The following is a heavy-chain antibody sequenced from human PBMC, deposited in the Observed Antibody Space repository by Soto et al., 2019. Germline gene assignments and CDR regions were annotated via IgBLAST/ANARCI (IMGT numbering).Heavy chain of an antibody. CDR3: ARAISGYVT. Sequence: ASVKVSCKASGYTFSTYPMHWVRQAPGQSLEWMGWINTGNGNTRYSQNFQGRVTLTRDTSASTAYMDLSSLRSEDTSIYYCARAISGYVTWGQGTLVTVSS. J-gene: IGHJ5*02. CDR2: INTGNGNT. D-gene: IGHD5-12*01. CDR1: GYTFSTYP. V-gene: IGHV1-3*04.